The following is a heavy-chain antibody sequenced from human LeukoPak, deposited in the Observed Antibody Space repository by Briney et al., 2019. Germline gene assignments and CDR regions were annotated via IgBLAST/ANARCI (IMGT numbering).Heavy chain of an antibody. Sequence: GGSLRLSCAASGFTFSSYAMSWVRQAPGKGLEWVSAISGGGGTTYYADPVKGRFTISRDNSKNTLFLQMNSLRAEDTAVYYCAKDSGPYTSGYYGHWGQGTLVAVSS. CDR3: AKDSGPYTSGYYGH. CDR2: ISGGGGTT. J-gene: IGHJ4*02. V-gene: IGHV3-23*01. D-gene: IGHD3-22*01. CDR1: GFTFSSYA.